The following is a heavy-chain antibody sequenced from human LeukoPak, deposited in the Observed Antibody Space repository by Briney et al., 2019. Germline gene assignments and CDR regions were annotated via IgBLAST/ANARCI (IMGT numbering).Heavy chain of an antibody. Sequence: ASVKVSCKASGYTFTSYDINWVRQATGQGLEWMGWMNPNSGNTGYAQKFQGRVTMTRNTSISTAYMELSSLRSEDTAVYYCARGSFTMVRRLIRIYYGMDVWGQGTTVTVSS. CDR3: ARGSFTMVRRLIRIYYGMDV. CDR2: MNPNSGNT. D-gene: IGHD3-10*01. J-gene: IGHJ6*02. CDR1: GYTFTSYD. V-gene: IGHV1-8*01.